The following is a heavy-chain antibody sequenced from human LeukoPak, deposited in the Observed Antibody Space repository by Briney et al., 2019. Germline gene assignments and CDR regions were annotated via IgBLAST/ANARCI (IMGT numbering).Heavy chain of an antibody. CDR3: AKDGFRAAGNPFDY. CDR1: AFTFSTYA. D-gene: IGHD6-13*01. V-gene: IGHV3-23*01. Sequence: GGSLRLSCAASAFTFSTYAMSWVRQAPGKGLECVSVISGGAGSTYYADSVKGRFTISRDNSKNTLYLQMNSLRAEDTAVYYCAKDGFRAAGNPFDYWGQGTLVTVSS. J-gene: IGHJ4*02. CDR2: ISGGAGST.